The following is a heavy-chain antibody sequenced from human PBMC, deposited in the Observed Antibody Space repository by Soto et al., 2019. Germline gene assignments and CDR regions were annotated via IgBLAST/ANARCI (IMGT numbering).Heavy chain of an antibody. CDR2: IYPGDSDT. V-gene: IGHV5-51*01. CDR1: GYSFTSYW. Sequence: EVQLVQSGAEVKKPGESLKISCKGSGYSFTSYWIGWVRQMPGKGLEWMGIIYPGDSDTRYSPSFQGQVTISADKSISTAYLQWSSLKASDTAMYYCARHYGGRYYDSSGYYLPFGYYYYGMDVWGQGTTVTVSS. J-gene: IGHJ6*02. CDR3: ARHYGGRYYDSSGYYLPFGYYYYGMDV. D-gene: IGHD3-22*01.